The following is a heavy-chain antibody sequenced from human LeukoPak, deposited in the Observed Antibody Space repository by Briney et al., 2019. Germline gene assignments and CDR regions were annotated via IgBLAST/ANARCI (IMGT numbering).Heavy chain of an antibody. Sequence: SETLSLTCTVSGGSISSSNWWSWVRQPPGKGLEWIGEIYHSGSTNYNPSLKSRVTISVDKSKNQFSLKLSSVTAADTAVYYCAGGGIAADAFDIWGQGTMVTVSS. CDR1: GGSISSSNW. J-gene: IGHJ3*02. V-gene: IGHV4-4*02. CDR2: IYHSGST. CDR3: AGGGIAADAFDI. D-gene: IGHD6-13*01.